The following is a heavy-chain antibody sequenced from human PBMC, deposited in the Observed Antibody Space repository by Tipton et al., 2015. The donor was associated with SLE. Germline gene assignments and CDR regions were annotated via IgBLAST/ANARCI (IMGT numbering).Heavy chain of an antibody. J-gene: IGHJ2*01. CDR2: IKSNAYGGTT. CDR3: ATGPKDYDKSGYYRYFDL. D-gene: IGHD3-22*01. Sequence: SLRLSCAASGFSVSTKYMFWIRQAPGKGLEWLGFIKSNAYGGTTEYAASVKGRCSISRDDSERIAYLQVSSLKTEDTAVYYCATGPKDYDKSGYYRYFDLWGRGTLVTVSS. V-gene: IGHV3-49*03. CDR1: GFSVSTKY.